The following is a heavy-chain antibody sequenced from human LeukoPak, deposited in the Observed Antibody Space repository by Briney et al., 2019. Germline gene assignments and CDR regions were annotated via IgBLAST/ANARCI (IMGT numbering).Heavy chain of an antibody. D-gene: IGHD2-2*01. CDR2: ISGNSAYV. J-gene: IGHJ4*02. CDR1: GFTFSYYN. CDR3: VREPYSGSSAGFDY. Sequence: GGSLRLSCAASGFTFSYYNMNWVRQAPGKGLEWVSSISGNSAYVFYAGSVKGRFTISRDNAQNSLYLQMNSLRAEDTALYYCVREPYSGSSAGFDYWGQGTLVTVSS. V-gene: IGHV3-21*01.